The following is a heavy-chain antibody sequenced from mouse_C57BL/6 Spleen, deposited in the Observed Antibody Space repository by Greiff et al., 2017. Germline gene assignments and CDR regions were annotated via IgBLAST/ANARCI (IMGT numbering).Heavy chain of an antibody. V-gene: IGHV5-6*01. CDR3: ARHPTGTDYFDY. D-gene: IGHD4-1*02. Sequence: VQLVESGGDLVKPGGSLKLSCAASGFTFSSYGMSWVRQTPDKRLEWVATISSGGSYTYYPDSVKGRFTISRDNAKNTLYLQMSSLKSEDTAMYYCARHPTGTDYFDYWGQGTTLTVSS. J-gene: IGHJ2*01. CDR1: GFTFSSYG. CDR2: ISSGGSYT.